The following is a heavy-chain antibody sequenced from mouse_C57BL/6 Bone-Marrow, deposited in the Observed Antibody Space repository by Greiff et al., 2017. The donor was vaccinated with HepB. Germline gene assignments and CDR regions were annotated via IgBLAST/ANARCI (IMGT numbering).Heavy chain of an antibody. CDR3: ARRVYYYGSSYWYFDV. V-gene: IGHV1-50*01. CDR1: GYTFTSYW. J-gene: IGHJ1*03. Sequence: QVQLKQPGAELVKPGASVKLSCKASGYTFTSYWMQWVKQRPGQGLEWIGEIDPSDSYTNYNQKFKGKTTLTVDTSSSTAYMRLSSLTSEDSAVYDCARRVYYYGSSYWYFDVWGTGTTVTVSS. D-gene: IGHD1-1*01. CDR2: IDPSDSYT.